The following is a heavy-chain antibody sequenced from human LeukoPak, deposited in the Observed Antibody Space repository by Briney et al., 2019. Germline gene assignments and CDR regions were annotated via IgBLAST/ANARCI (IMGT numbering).Heavy chain of an antibody. CDR2: ISAYNGNT. CDR3: ARVPRAPYNWNWSDWFDP. CDR1: GYTLTELC. D-gene: IGHD1-7*01. V-gene: IGHV1-18*01. Sequence: ASVKVSCKVSGYTLTELCMHWVRQAPGQGLEWMGWISAYNGNTNYAQKLQGRVTMTTDTSTSAAYMELRSLRSDDTAVYYCARVPRAPYNWNWSDWFDPWGQGTLVTVSS. J-gene: IGHJ5*02.